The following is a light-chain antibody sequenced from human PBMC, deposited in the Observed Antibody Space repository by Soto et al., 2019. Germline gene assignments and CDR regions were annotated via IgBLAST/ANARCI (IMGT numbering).Light chain of an antibody. CDR2: GAS. J-gene: IGKJ5*01. CDR3: QQDGPSLT. CDR1: QNFRSSY. Sequence: EIVLTQSPVTLSLSPGERATLSCRASQNFRSSYLAWSQQKPGQAPRLLFYGASNRVTGIPGRLSASGSGADFTLTISRLEPEDFAVYYCQQDGPSLTFGQGTRLEIK. V-gene: IGKV3-20*01.